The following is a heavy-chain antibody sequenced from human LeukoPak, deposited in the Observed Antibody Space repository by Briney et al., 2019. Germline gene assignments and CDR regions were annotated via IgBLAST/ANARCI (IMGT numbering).Heavy chain of an antibody. CDR2: VSAYNGNT. V-gene: IGHV1-18*01. CDR1: GYTFTSYG. CDR3: ARVLTTEADYDFWSGYYRSGYYYGMDV. Sequence: GASVKVSCKASGYTFTSYGISWVRQAPGQGLEWMGWVSAYNGNTNYAQKLQGRVTMTTDTSTSTAYMELSRLRSDDTAVYYCARVLTTEADYDFWSGYYRSGYYYGMDVWGQGTTVTVSS. J-gene: IGHJ6*02. D-gene: IGHD3-3*01.